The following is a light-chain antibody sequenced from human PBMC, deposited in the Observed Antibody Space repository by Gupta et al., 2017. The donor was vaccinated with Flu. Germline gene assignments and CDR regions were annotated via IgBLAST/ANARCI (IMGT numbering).Light chain of an antibody. J-gene: IGKJ1*01. V-gene: IGKV3-20*01. CDR3: QQNSSSST. CDR2: GAS. CDR1: QSVSSIY. Sequence: EIVLTPSPGTLSLSPGERATLSCRASQSVSSIYLAWYQQKPGQAPRLLIDGASSRAIGIADWCSGSGGGTDFTLTSSRQEHEDFAVYYWQQNSSSSTFGQGTKVEIK.